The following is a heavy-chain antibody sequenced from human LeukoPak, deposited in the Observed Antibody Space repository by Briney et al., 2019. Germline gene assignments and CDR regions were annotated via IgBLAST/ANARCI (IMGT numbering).Heavy chain of an antibody. CDR3: ARDGSGLRAFDI. D-gene: IGHD3-10*01. V-gene: IGHV4-4*07. Sequence: SETLSLTCTVSNGSFSTYYWSWIRQPAGKGLEWIGRIYISGSTNYNPSLKSRVTMSVDTPKNQFSLNLNSVTAADTAVYYCARDGSGLRAFDIWGQGTMVTVSS. J-gene: IGHJ3*02. CDR2: IYISGST. CDR1: NGSFSTYY.